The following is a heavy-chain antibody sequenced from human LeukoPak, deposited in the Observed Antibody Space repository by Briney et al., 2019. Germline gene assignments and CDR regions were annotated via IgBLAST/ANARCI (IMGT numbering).Heavy chain of an antibody. CDR3: ARREAAAGNNWFDP. J-gene: IGHJ5*02. D-gene: IGHD6-13*01. CDR2: MNPNSGNT. CDR1: GYTFTSYD. V-gene: IGHV1-8*01. Sequence: ASVKVSCKASGYTFTSYDINWVRQATGQGLEWMGWMNPNSGNTGYAQKFQGRVTITRNTSISTAYMELSSLRSEDTAVYYCARREAAAGNNWFDPWGQGTLVTVSS.